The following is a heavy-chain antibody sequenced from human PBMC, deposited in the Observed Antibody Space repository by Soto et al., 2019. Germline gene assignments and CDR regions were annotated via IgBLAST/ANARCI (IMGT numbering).Heavy chain of an antibody. J-gene: IGHJ6*02. CDR1: GGSISSGGYS. CDR2: IYHSGST. CDR3: ARAVNYGRYGMDV. Sequence: QLQLQESGSGLVKPSQTLSLTCAVSGGSISSGGYSWSWIRQPPGKGLEWIGYIYHSGSTYYNPSLNSRVTISVDRSKNQFSLKLSSVTAADTAVYYCARAVNYGRYGMDVWGQGTTVTVSS. D-gene: IGHD4-17*01. V-gene: IGHV4-30-2*01.